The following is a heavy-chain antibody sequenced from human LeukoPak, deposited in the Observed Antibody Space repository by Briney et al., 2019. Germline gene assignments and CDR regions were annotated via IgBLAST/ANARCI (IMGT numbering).Heavy chain of an antibody. CDR2: IYYTGST. Sequence: SESLSLTCNVSGCSITSHYWSWIRQPPGKGLEWIGYIYYTGSTNYNPSLKSRVTISVGTSKNHFSLKMTSVTAADTAVYYCARSSGHHSFVGYSFDSWGQGSLVTVSS. CDR3: ARSSGHHSFVGYSFDS. J-gene: IGHJ4*02. V-gene: IGHV4-59*11. CDR1: GCSITSHY. D-gene: IGHD3-22*01.